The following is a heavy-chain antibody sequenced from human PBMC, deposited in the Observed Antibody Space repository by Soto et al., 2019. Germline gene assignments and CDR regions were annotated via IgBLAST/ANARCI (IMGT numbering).Heavy chain of an antibody. CDR3: VRHNGYCTYDY. J-gene: IGHJ4*02. Sequence: PGGSLRLSCAASGFIFGTSWMDWVRQAPGKGLEWVAGIKQDGTETYLVDSVKGRFTVSRDNAKNSLYLQMNSPRVEDTAIYFCVRHNGYCTYDYWGQGTLVTVSS. CDR1: GFIFGTSW. CDR2: IKQDGTET. V-gene: IGHV3-7*01. D-gene: IGHD5-12*01.